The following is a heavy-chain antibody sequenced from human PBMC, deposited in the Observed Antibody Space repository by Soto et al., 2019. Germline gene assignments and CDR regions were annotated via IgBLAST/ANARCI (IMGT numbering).Heavy chain of an antibody. CDR1: GGSISSSSYY. CDR2: IYYSGST. CDR3: ARLDTYYYGSGYFDY. J-gene: IGHJ4*02. D-gene: IGHD3-10*01. Sequence: QLQLQESGPGLVKPSETLSLTCTVSGGSISSSSYYWGWIRQPPGKGLEWIGSIYYSGSTYYNPSLKSRVTISVDTSKNQFSLKLSSVTAADTAVYYCARLDTYYYGSGYFDYWGQGTLVTVSS. V-gene: IGHV4-39*01.